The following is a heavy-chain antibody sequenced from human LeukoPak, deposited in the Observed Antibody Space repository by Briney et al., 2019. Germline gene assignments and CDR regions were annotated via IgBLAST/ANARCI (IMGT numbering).Heavy chain of an antibody. CDR3: AREYYYDSSGYYGVDY. D-gene: IGHD3-22*01. V-gene: IGHV1-8*03. CDR2: MNPNSGNT. J-gene: IGHJ4*02. CDR1: GYTFTSYD. Sequence: ASVKVSCKASGYTFTSYDINWVRQATGQGLEWMGWMNPNSGNTGYAQKFQGRVTITRNTSISTAYVELSSLRSEDTAVYYCAREYYYDSSGYYGVDYWGQGTLVTVSS.